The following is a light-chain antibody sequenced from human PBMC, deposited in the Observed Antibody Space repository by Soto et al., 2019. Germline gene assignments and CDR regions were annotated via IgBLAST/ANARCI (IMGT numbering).Light chain of an antibody. J-gene: IGLJ1*01. CDR3: RSNGSKRNSYV. Sequence: QSVLTQPASVSGSPGQSITISCTGTSSDVGNYDLVSWYQQHPGKAPKLIIYEGSKRPSGLSNRFSGSKSGNTASLTISGLQAEEQAGFFRRSNGSKRNSYVFGTGTKVNGL. CDR2: EGS. CDR1: SSDVGNYDL. V-gene: IGLV2-23*01.